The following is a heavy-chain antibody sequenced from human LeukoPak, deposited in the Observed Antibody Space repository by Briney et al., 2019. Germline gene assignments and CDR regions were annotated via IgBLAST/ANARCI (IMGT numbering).Heavy chain of an antibody. CDR1: GYILTAYY. D-gene: IGHD2-2*01. J-gene: IGHJ4*02. V-gene: IGHV1-2*02. CDR2: INPKNGDT. Sequence: VASVKVSCKASGYILTAYYMDWVRQVPGQGLEWMGWINPKNGDTNYAAKFQGRVTMTRDTSISTVYMELSRLTSDDTAVYYCARMPTEPLWGQGAVVTVSS. CDR3: ARMPTEPL.